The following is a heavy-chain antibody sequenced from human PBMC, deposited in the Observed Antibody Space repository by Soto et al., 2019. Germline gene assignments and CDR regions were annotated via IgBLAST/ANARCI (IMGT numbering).Heavy chain of an antibody. CDR1: GYTFTSYD. V-gene: IGHV1-8*01. Sequence: QVKLVQSGAEVKKPGASVKVSCKASGYTFTSYDINWVRQATGQGLEWMGWMNPNSGNTGYAQKFQGRVTMTRNTSITAVYMELSSLRSDDAAVYYRASSTNDYGVRHWGQGALVTVSS. J-gene: IGHJ1*01. CDR2: MNPNSGNT. D-gene: IGHD4-17*01. CDR3: ASSTNDYGVRH.